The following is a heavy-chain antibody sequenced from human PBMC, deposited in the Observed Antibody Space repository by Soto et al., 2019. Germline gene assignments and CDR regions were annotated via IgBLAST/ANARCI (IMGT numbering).Heavy chain of an antibody. D-gene: IGHD3-22*01. CDR3: ARDRVESGYPEYFQH. J-gene: IGHJ1*01. V-gene: IGHV3-53*01. CDR1: GFTFSSYT. CDR2: IYSGGST. Sequence: PGGSLRLSCATSGFTFSSYTMSWVRQAPGKGLEWVSVIYSGGSTYYADSVKGRFTISRDNSKNTLYLQVNSLRAEDTAVYYCARDRVESGYPEYFQHWGQGTLVTVSS.